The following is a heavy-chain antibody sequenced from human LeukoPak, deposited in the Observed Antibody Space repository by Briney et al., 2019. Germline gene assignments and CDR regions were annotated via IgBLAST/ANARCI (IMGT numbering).Heavy chain of an antibody. CDR3: ARRGYFYDSSGYIFDS. J-gene: IGHJ4*02. D-gene: IGHD3-22*01. V-gene: IGHV4-59*08. CDR1: GGSISSYY. CDR2: IFYSGST. Sequence: PSETLSLTCTVSGGSISSYYWSWVRQTPGKGLEWIGHIFYSGSTIYNPSLKSRVTISVDTSKNQFSLRLSSVTAADTAVYYCARRGYFYDSSGYIFDSWGQGTLVTVSS.